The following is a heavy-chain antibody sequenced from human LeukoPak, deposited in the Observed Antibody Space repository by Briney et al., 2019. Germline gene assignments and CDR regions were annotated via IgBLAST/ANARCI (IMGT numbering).Heavy chain of an antibody. J-gene: IGHJ6*02. CDR2: IYYSGST. V-gene: IGHV4-59*01. CDR1: GGPISSYY. CDR3: ARNPSYDILTGYSDYYGMDV. D-gene: IGHD3-9*01. Sequence: SETLSLTCTVSGGPISSYYWSWIRQSPGKGLEWLGYIYYSGSTNYNPSLKSRVTISVDTSKNQFSLKLSSVTAADTAVYYCARNPSYDILTGYSDYYGMDVWGQGTTVTVSS.